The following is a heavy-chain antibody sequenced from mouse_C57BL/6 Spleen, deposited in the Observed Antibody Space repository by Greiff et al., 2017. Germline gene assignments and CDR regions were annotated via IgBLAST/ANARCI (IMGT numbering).Heavy chain of an antibody. D-gene: IGHD1-1*01. CDR3: ARNYYGSSYRDY. J-gene: IGHJ2*01. CDR1: GFSLTSYG. Sequence: QVQLQQSGPGLVQPSQSLSITCTVSGFSLTSYGVHWVRQSPGKGLEWLGVIWSGGSTVYNAAFISRLSICKDNSKGQVFFRMNSLQADDSAIYYCARNYYGSSYRDYWGQGTTLTVSS. V-gene: IGHV2-2*01. CDR2: IWSGGST.